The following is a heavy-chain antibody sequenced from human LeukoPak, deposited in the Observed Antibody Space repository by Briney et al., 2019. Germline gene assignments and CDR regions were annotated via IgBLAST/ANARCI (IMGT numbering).Heavy chain of an antibody. V-gene: IGHV3-7*01. CDR3: ARDPSRYYYDSSGSYFDY. Sequence: GSLRLSCAASGFTFSSYAMSWVRQAPGKGLEWVANINQDGSEKNYVDSVKGRFTISRDKAKNTLYLQMNSLRAEDTAVYYCARDPSRYYYDSSGSYFDYWGQGTLVTVSS. J-gene: IGHJ4*02. CDR1: GFTFSSYA. D-gene: IGHD3-22*01. CDR2: INQDGSEK.